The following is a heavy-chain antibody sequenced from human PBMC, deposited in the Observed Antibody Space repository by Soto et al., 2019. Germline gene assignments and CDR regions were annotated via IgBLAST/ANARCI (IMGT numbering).Heavy chain of an antibody. V-gene: IGHV4-59*01. CDR3: ARFVGGLPGD. D-gene: IGHD7-27*01. CDR2: IYYSGST. J-gene: IGHJ4*02. CDR1: GCSISSYY. Sequence: PSESLSLPCPGSGCSISSYYWSWIRQPPGKGLEWIGYIYYSGSTNYNPSLKSRVTISVDTSKNQFSLKLSSVTAADTAVYYCARFVGGLPGDWGQGTLVTVSS.